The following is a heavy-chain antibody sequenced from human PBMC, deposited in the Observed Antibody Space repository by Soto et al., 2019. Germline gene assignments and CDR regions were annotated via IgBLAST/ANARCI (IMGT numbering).Heavy chain of an antibody. CDR2: ISGSGGST. Sequence: EVQLLESGGGLVQPGGSLRLSCAASGFTFSSYVMSWVLQAPGKWLEWVSAISGSGGSTYYADSVKGRFTISRDNSKNTLYLQMNSLRAEDTAVYYCAKGVMISLQNWFDPWGQETLVTVSS. V-gene: IGHV3-23*01. J-gene: IGHJ5*02. CDR3: AKGVMISLQNWFDP. D-gene: IGHD3-9*01. CDR1: GFTFSSYV.